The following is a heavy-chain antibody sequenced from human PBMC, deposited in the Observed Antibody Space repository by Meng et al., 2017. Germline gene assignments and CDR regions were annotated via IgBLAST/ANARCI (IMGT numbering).Heavy chain of an antibody. Sequence: QVRLVQSGGEVKKPGASGKVSCKASGYTFTGYYMHWVRQAPGQGLEWMGWINPNSGGTNYAQKFQGRVTMTRDTSISTAYMELSRLRSDDTAVYYCARDGSSSWYDYGYWGQGTLVTVSS. J-gene: IGHJ4*02. CDR1: GYTFTGYY. V-gene: IGHV1-2*02. CDR3: ARDGSSSWYDYGY. CDR2: INPNSGGT. D-gene: IGHD6-13*01.